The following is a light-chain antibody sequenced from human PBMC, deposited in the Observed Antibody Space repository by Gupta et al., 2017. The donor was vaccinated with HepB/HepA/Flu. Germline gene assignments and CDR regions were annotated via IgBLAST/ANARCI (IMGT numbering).Light chain of an antibody. V-gene: IGLV2-14*03. J-gene: IGLJ1*01. CDR2: DVN. CDR1: NTDVGRFNF. Sequence: QSALPQPASVSGSPGQSITISCTGTNTDVGRFNFVSWYQQHPGKAPKLMIYDVNIRPSGVSSRFSGSKSGNTASLTISGLQAEDEADYYCNSDTRGGSTYVFGTGTTVTVL. CDR3: NSDTRGGSTYV.